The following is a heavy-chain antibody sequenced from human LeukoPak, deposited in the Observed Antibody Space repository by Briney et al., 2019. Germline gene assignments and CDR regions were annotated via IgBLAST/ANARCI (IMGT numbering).Heavy chain of an antibody. CDR1: GGSFSGYY. J-gene: IGHJ4*02. D-gene: IGHD1-26*01. V-gene: IGHV4-34*01. CDR3: ARGRRWASLGY. CDR2: INHSGST. Sequence: NPSETLSLTCAVYGGSFSGYYWSWIRQPPGKGLEWIGEINHSGSTNYEPSLKSRVTISVDTSKNHFSLKLNSVTAADTAVYYCARGRRWASLGYWGQGTLVTVSS.